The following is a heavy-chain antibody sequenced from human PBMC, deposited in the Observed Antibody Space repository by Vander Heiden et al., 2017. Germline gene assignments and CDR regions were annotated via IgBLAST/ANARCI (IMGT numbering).Heavy chain of an antibody. J-gene: IGHJ6*02. CDR1: GFTFSSYG. V-gene: IGHV3-30*18. Sequence: QVQLVASGGCVVQPGRSLSLSCAGSGFTFSSYGMHWVRQAPGKGLEWVAAISYDGSNKYYADAVKGRFTISRDNSKNTLYLQMNSLRAEDTAVYYCAKGASSSGWYSGYYYGMDVWGQGTTVTVSS. D-gene: IGHD6-19*01. CDR3: AKGASSSGWYSGYYYGMDV. CDR2: ISYDGSNK.